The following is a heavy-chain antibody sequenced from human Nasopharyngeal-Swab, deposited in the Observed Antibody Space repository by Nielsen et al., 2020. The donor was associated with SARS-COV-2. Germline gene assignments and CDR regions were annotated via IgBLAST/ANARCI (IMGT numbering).Heavy chain of an antibody. J-gene: IGHJ4*02. V-gene: IGHV5-51*01. CDR1: GYSFTTYW. CDR3: AWKSSGWYGSYDY. Sequence: GESLKISCQGSGYSFTTYWIAWVRQMPGKGLEWVGIIYPGDSDTRYSPSFQGQVTISADKSITTAYLQWSSLKASDTAMYYCAWKSSGWYGSYDYWGQGTLVTVSS. CDR2: IYPGDSDT. D-gene: IGHD6-19*01.